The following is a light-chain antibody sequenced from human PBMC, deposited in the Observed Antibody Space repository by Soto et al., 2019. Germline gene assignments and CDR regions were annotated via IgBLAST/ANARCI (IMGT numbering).Light chain of an antibody. CDR1: SSNIGNNY. CDR2: DNN. J-gene: IGLJ3*02. Sequence: QSVLTQPPSVSAAPGQKVTISCSGSSSNIGNNYVSWYQQLPGTAPKLLIYDNNKRPSGVPDRFSASKSGNTASLTVSGLQAEDEADYYCSSYAGNNNLVFGGGTKVTVL. V-gene: IGLV1-51*01. CDR3: SSYAGNNNLV.